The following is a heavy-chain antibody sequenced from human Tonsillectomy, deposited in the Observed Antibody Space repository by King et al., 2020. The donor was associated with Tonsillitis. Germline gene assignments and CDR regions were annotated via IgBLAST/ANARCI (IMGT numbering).Heavy chain of an antibody. D-gene: IGHD3-16*01. V-gene: IGHV3-72*01. CDR2: IKTKANSYTT. CDR3: AQFSLGC. Sequence: VQLVESGGGLVQPGGSLRLSCAASGFIFSDHYMDWVRHAPGKGLDWVGRIKTKANSYTTEYAASVKGRFTLSRDDSKNSLYLQMNRLKTEDTAVYYCAQFSLGCWGQGTLVTVSS. CDR1: GFIFSDHY. J-gene: IGHJ4*02.